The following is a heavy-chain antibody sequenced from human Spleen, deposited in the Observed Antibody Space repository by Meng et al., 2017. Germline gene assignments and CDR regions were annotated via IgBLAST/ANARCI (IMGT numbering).Heavy chain of an antibody. CDR3: ARDFGGGSGTYFRLDY. CDR1: GFTLSGYA. D-gene: IGHD3-10*01. CDR2: ISYEGMNK. Sequence: GESLKISCAVSGFTLSGYAMHWVRQAPGKGLEWVAVISYEGMNKYYADSVKGRLTISRDNSKNTLYLQMNSLRAEDTAVYYCARDFGGGSGTYFRLDYWGQGTLVTVSS. V-gene: IGHV3-30*04. J-gene: IGHJ4*02.